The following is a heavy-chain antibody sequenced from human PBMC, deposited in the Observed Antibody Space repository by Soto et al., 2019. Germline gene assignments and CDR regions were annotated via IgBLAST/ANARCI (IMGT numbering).Heavy chain of an antibody. Sequence: QVQLVQSGAEVKKPGASVKVSCKASGYTFTSYGISWVRQAPGQGLEWMGWISAYNGNTNYAQKLXGXVXXTTDTATSTAYMELRSLRSDDTAVYYCARVVVGATSLPFDYWGQGTLVTVSS. CDR1: GYTFTSYG. V-gene: IGHV1-18*01. J-gene: IGHJ4*02. CDR2: ISAYNGNT. CDR3: ARVVVGATSLPFDY. D-gene: IGHD1-26*01.